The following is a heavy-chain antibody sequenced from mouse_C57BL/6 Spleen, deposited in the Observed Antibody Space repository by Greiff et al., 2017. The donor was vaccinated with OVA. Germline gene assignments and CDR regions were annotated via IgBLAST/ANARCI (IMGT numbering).Heavy chain of an antibody. D-gene: IGHD1-1*02. CDR2: IGSKSNNYAT. CDR3: VRQGGYGYAMDY. CDR1: GFSFNAYA. Sequence: EVQLVESGGGLVQPKGSLKLSCAASGFSFNAYAMNWVRQAPGKGLEWVARIGSKSNNYATYYADSVKDRFTISRDDSESMLSLQMNILKTDDTAMYYCVRQGGYGYAMDYWGQGTSVTVSS. J-gene: IGHJ4*01. V-gene: IGHV10-1*01.